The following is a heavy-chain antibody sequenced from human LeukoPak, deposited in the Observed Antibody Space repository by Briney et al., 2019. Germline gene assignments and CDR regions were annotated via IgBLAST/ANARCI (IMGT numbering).Heavy chain of an antibody. V-gene: IGHV3-21*01. CDR3: ARDKVWGSYRYDY. Sequence: TGGSLRLSCAASGFTFSSYAMNWVRQAPGKGLEWVSSISSSSSYIYYADSVKGRFTISRDNAKNSLYLQMNSLRAEDTAVYYCARDKVWGSYRYDYWGQGTLVTVSS. CDR2: ISSSSSYI. CDR1: GFTFSSYA. J-gene: IGHJ4*02. D-gene: IGHD3-16*02.